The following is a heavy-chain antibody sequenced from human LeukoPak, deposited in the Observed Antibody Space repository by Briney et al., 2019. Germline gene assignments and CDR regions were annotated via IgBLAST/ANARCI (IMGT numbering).Heavy chain of an antibody. D-gene: IGHD2-2*01. V-gene: IGHV4-61*02. CDR2: IYTSGST. CDR3: ARGERQYQLLWDFYYYYMDV. CDR1: GGSISGGSYY. Sequence: NPSQTLSLTCTVSGGSISGGSYYWSWIRQPAGKGLEWIGRIYTSGSTNYNPSLKSRVTISVDTSKNQFSLKLSSVTAADTAVYYCARGERQYQLLWDFYYYYMDVWGKGTTVTVSS. J-gene: IGHJ6*03.